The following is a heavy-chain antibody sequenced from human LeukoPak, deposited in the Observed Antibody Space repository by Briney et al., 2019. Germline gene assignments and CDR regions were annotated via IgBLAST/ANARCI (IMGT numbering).Heavy chain of an antibody. CDR2: ISSSSGNI. D-gene: IGHD3-16*01. CDR3: ARDLAGGRFGL. CDR1: GFIFRTYT. J-gene: IGHJ5*02. V-gene: IGHV3-21*01. Sequence: GGSLRLSCTASGFIFRTYTMNWVRQAPGKGLEWVSYISSSSGNIYYADSMKGRFTISRDNTRNSLYLQMNSLRAEDTAVYYCARDLAGGRFGLWGQGTLVTVSS.